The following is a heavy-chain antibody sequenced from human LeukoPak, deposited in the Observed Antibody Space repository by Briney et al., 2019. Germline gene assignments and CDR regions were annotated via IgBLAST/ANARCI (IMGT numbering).Heavy chain of an antibody. Sequence: PGRSLRLTCAASGFTFIFYGMTCVRQAPGKWLDWVSGMIGRGGRRYYEGSVKDRFTISRDNSTNTLYLQMNSLRVEDTPIYYCVKGAVRGVTTAFGYWGQGTLVTVSS. CDR1: GFTFIFYG. D-gene: IGHD3-10*01. J-gene: IGHJ4*02. CDR2: MIGRGGRR. V-gene: IGHV3-23*01. CDR3: VKGAVRGVTTAFGY.